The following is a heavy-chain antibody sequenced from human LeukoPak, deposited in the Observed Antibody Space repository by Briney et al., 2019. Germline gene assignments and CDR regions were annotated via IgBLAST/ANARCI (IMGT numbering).Heavy chain of an antibody. CDR3: ARESNDAFDI. D-gene: IGHD4-11*01. J-gene: IGHJ3*02. CDR1: GGTFSSYA. CDR2: IIPIFGTA. V-gene: IGHV1-69*06. Sequence: GASVKVSCKASGGTFSSYAISWVRQAPGQGLEWMRGIIPIFGTANYAQKFQGRVTITADKSTSTAYMELSSLRSEDTAVYYCARESNDAFDIWGQGTMVTVSS.